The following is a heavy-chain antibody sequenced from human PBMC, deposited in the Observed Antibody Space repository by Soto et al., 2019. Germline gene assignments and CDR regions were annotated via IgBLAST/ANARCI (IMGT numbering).Heavy chain of an antibody. V-gene: IGHV3-7*05. CDR2: IKQDETEK. Sequence: EVQLVESGGGLVQPGGSLRLSCADSGFTFSSYWMSWVRQAPGKGLEWVANIKQDETEKYYVDSVKGRFAISRDNGKKPLYLQMNSLRAEDTAVYYGARVRTENYYGMDVWGQGTTVTVSS. J-gene: IGHJ6*02. CDR3: ARVRTENYYGMDV. CDR1: GFTFSSYW.